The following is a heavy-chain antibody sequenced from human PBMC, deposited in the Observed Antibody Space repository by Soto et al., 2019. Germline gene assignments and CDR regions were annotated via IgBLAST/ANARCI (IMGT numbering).Heavy chain of an antibody. CDR3: ARRGYSGYDYRYYFDY. J-gene: IGHJ4*02. Sequence: SSETLSLTCAVYGGSFSGYYWSWIRQPPGKGLEWIGEINHSGSTNYNPSLKSRVTISVDTSKNQFSLTLSSVTAADTAVYYCARRGYSGYDYRYYFDYWGQGALVTVSS. CDR1: GGSFSGYY. CDR2: INHSGST. V-gene: IGHV4-34*01. D-gene: IGHD5-12*01.